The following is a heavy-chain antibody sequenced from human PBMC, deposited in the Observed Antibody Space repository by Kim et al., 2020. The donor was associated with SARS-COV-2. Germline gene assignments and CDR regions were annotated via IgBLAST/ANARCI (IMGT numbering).Heavy chain of an antibody. V-gene: IGHV3-23*01. J-gene: IGHJ6*02. CDR2: ISGSGGST. CDR1: GFTFSSYA. CDR3: AKGLRVRGVIKDGMDV. D-gene: IGHD3-10*01. Sequence: GGSLRLSCAASGFTFSSYAMSWVRQAPGKGLEWVSAISGSGGSTYYADSVKGRFTISRDNSKNTLYLQMNSLRAEDTAVYYCAKGLRVRGVIKDGMDVWGQGTTVTVSS.